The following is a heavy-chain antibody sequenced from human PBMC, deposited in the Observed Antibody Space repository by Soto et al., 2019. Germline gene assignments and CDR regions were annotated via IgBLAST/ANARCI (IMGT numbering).Heavy chain of an antibody. CDR2: IYYSGST. CDR3: ARAQSRPMDSGYDQFDY. J-gene: IGHJ4*02. CDR1: GGSISSGDYY. V-gene: IGHV4-30-4*02. D-gene: IGHD5-12*01. Sequence: SETLSLTCTVSGGSISSGDYYWSWIRQPPGKGLEWIGYIYYSGSTYYNPSLKSRVTISVDTSKNQFSLKLSSVTAADTAVYYCARAQSRPMDSGYDQFDYWGQGTLVTVSS.